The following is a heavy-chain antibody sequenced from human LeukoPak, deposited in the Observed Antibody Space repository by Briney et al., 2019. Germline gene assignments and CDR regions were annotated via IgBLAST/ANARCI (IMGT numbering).Heavy chain of an antibody. D-gene: IGHD2-15*01. Sequence: GGSLRLSCAASGFTFSSYGMHWVRQAPGEGLEWVAVISYDGSNKYYADSVKGRFTISRDNSKNTLYLQMNSLRAEDTAVYYCAREDELLLDYWGQGTLVTVSS. CDR2: ISYDGSNK. CDR1: GFTFSSYG. J-gene: IGHJ4*02. V-gene: IGHV3-30*03. CDR3: AREDELLLDY.